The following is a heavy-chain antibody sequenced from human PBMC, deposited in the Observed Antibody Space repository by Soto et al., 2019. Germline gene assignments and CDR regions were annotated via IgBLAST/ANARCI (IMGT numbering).Heavy chain of an antibody. CDR1: GYSFAGYW. V-gene: IGHV5-10-1*01. J-gene: IGHJ5*02. CDR3: ARGSYDFWSGYREGWFDP. CDR2: IDPSDSQT. D-gene: IGHD3-3*01. Sequence: RGESLKISCKGSGYSFAGYWITWVRQKPGKGLEWMGRIDPSDSQTYYSPSFQGHVTISADKSISTAYLQWSSLKASDTAMYYCARGSYDFWSGYREGWFDPWGQGTLVTVS.